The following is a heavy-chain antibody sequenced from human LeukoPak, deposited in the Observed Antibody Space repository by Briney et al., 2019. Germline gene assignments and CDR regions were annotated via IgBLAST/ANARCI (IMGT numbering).Heavy chain of an antibody. CDR3: ARTAVSIVATRQSAYYFDY. D-gene: IGHD5-12*01. V-gene: IGHV1-8*03. CDR2: MNPNSGNT. Sequence: ALVKVSCKASGYTFTSYEINWVRQAAGQGLEWRGWMNPNSGNTGYAQKFQGRVTITRNTSISTAYMELSSLRSEDTAVYYGARTAVSIVATRQSAYYFDYWGQGTLVTVSS. J-gene: IGHJ4*02. CDR1: GYTFTSYE.